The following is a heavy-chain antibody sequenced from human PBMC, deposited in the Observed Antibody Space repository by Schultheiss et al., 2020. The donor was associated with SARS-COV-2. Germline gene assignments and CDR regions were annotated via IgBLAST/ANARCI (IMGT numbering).Heavy chain of an antibody. V-gene: IGHV3-23*01. J-gene: IGHJ4*02. CDR1: GFTFSSYA. CDR2: ISGSGGST. Sequence: GESLKISCAASGFTFSSYAMSWVRQAPGKGLEWVSAISGSGGSTYYADSVKGRFTISRDNAKNSLYLQMNSLRAEDTAVYYCAKDKGAMVSYFDYWGQGTLVTVSS. CDR3: AKDKGAMVSYFDY. D-gene: IGHD5-18*01.